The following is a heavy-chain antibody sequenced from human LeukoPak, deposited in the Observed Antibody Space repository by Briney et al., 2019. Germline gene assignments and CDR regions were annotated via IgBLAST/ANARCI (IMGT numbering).Heavy chain of an antibody. Sequence: SVKVSCKASGGTFSSYAISWVRQAPGQGLEWMGGIIPIFGTANYAQKFQGRVTITADESTSTAYMELSSLRSEDTAVYYCARALLDNYDYYDILTGYLKWGQGPWSPSPQ. CDR1: GGTFSSYA. J-gene: IGHJ1*01. V-gene: IGHV1-69*13. D-gene: IGHD3-9*01. CDR2: IIPIFGTA. CDR3: ARALLDNYDYYDILTGYLK.